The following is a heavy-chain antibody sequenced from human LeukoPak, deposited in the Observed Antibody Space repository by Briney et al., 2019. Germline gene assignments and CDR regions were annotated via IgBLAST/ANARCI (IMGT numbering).Heavy chain of an antibody. Sequence: PSETLSLTCTVSGGSISSYYWSWIRQPAGKGLEWIGRIYTSGSTNYNPSLKSRVTMSVDTSKNQFSLKLSSATAADTAVYYCARGPYDFWSGNNWFDPWGQGTLVTVSS. CDR3: ARGPYDFWSGNNWFDP. V-gene: IGHV4-4*07. D-gene: IGHD3-3*01. CDR2: IYTSGST. CDR1: GGSISSYY. J-gene: IGHJ5*02.